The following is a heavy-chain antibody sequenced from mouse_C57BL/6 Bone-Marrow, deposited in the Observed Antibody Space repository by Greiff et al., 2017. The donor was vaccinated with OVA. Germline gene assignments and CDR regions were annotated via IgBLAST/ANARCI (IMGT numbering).Heavy chain of an antibody. D-gene: IGHD1-1*01. Sequence: QVQLQQSGAELARPGASVKLSCKASGYTFTRYGISWVKQSTGQGLEWIGAIYPSSGNPYYNEKFKGKATLTADKSSSTAYTELRSLTSEDSAVYFCARITTVVAKGYWGQGTTLTVSS. CDR3: ARITTVVAKGY. J-gene: IGHJ2*01. V-gene: IGHV1-81*01. CDR2: IYPSSGNP. CDR1: GYTFTRYG.